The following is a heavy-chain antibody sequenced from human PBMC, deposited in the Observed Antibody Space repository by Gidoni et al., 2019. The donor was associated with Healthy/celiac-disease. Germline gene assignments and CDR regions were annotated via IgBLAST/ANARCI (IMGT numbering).Heavy chain of an antibody. CDR1: GFTFSSYA. CDR3: ANFGSTVTTNVGAAGPEIFDY. D-gene: IGHD4-17*01. CDR2: ISGSGGST. Sequence: EVQLLESGGGLVQPGGSLRLSCAASGFTFSSYAMSCVRQAPGTGLEWVSAISGSGGSTYYADSVKGRFTISRDNSKNTLYLQMNSLRAEDTAVYYCANFGSTVTTNVGAAGPEIFDYWGQGTLVTVSS. V-gene: IGHV3-23*01. J-gene: IGHJ4*02.